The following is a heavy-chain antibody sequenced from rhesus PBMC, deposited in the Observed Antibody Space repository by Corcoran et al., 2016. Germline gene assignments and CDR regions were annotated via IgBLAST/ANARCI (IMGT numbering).Heavy chain of an antibody. D-gene: IGHD3-28*01. V-gene: IGHV4S14*01. J-gene: IGHJ4*01. CDR1: GGSISGYYY. Sequence: QVQLQESGPGLVKPSETLSLTCAVSGGSISGYYYWSWIRQPPGKGLEWIGSIYGSGGSNYLTPSLKSRGTLSVDTSKNQFSLKLSSVTAVDTAVYYCASDLNDYDSGPKFDYWGQGVLVTVSS. CDR2: IYGSGGSN. CDR3: ASDLNDYDSGPKFDY.